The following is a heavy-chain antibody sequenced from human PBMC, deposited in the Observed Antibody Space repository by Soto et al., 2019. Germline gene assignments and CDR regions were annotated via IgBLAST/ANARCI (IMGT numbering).Heavy chain of an antibody. CDR1: GGSISSYY. V-gene: IGHV4-4*07. CDR3: ARVLPYDFWSGYYPSDAFDI. Sequence: LSLTCTVSGGSISSYYWSWIRQPAGKGLEWIGRIYTSGSTNYNPSLKSRVTMSVDTSKNQFSLKLSSVTAADTAVYYCARVLPYDFWSGYYPSDAFDIWGQGTMVTVSS. D-gene: IGHD3-3*01. J-gene: IGHJ3*02. CDR2: IYTSGST.